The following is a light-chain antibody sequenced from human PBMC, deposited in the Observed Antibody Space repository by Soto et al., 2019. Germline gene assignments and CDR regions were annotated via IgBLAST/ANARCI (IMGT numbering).Light chain of an antibody. CDR1: SSDVGAYND. CDR3: SSHSSSSTPYV. Sequence: QSALTQPASGSGTPGQSIIISCPGTSSDVGAYNDVSWYQQHPGKAPKLMIYEVTYRRSGGSNRFSPSKSGNTASLTISGLQAEDEADYYCSSHSSSSTPYVFGSGTKVTVL. V-gene: IGLV2-14*01. CDR2: EVT. J-gene: IGLJ1*01.